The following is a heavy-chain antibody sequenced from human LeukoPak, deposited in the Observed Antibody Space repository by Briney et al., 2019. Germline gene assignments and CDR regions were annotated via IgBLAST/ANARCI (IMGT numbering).Heavy chain of an antibody. CDR1: GYSISSGNY. CDR2: TYHSGST. CDR3: ARGEVGSIGRLGY. V-gene: IGHV4-38-2*02. J-gene: IGHJ4*02. Sequence: PSETLSLTCSVSGYSISSGNYWGWIRQPPGKTLEWIGSTYHSGSTQLHPSLHSRVTISVDTSKNQFFLNLSSVTATDTAVYYRARGEVGSIGRLGYWGQGILVTVSS. D-gene: IGHD1-26*01.